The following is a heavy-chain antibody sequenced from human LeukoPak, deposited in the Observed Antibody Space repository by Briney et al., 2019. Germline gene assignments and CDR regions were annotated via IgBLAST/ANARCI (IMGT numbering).Heavy chain of an antibody. CDR2: ISYDGSNK. V-gene: IGHV3-30-3*01. D-gene: IGHD3-3*01. J-gene: IGHJ6*02. CDR3: ARDPETYYDFWSGYYNTHHMDV. CDR1: GFTFSSYA. Sequence: GGSLRLSCAASGFTFSSYAMHWVRQAPGKGLEWVAVISYDGSNKYYADSVKGRFTISRDNSKNTLYLQMNSLRAEDTAVYYCARDPETYYDFWSGYYNTHHMDVWGQGTTVTVSS.